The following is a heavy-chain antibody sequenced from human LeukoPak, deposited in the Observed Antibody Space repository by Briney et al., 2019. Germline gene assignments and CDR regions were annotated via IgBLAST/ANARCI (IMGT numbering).Heavy chain of an antibody. J-gene: IGHJ3*02. CDR1: GYTFTGYY. CDR2: INPNSGGT. D-gene: IGHD3-10*01. V-gene: IGHV1-2*04. Sequence: GASVKVSCKASGYTFTGYYMHWVRQAPGQGLEWMGWINPNSGGTTYAQKFQGWVTMTRDTSISTAYMELSRLRSDDTAVYYCARGGGWFGATRNAFDIWGQGTMVTVSS. CDR3: ARGGGWFGATRNAFDI.